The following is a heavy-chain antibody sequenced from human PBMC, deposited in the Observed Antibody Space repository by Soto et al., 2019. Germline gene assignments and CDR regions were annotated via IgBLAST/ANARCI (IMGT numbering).Heavy chain of an antibody. J-gene: IGHJ4*02. CDR2: VYYSGTT. CDR1: GGSIRSYY. Sequence: QVQLQESGRGLVKPSETLSVTCTVSGGSIRSYYWTWIRQPTGKGLEWVGYVYYSGTTNYNPALLSRVTISVSTSKNQFSLKVKSVTAADTAIYYCARARSTWRYFFDSWGQGSLVTVSS. V-gene: IGHV4-59*01. D-gene: IGHD6-13*01. CDR3: ARARSTWRYFFDS.